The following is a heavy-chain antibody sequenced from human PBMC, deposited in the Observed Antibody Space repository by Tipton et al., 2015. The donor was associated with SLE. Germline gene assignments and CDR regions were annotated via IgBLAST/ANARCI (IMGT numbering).Heavy chain of an antibody. CDR3: ARGTYSYDSSGYYLGY. D-gene: IGHD3-22*01. CDR1: GFTFSSYS. CDR2: ISSSSSYI. Sequence: SLRLSCAASGFTFSSYSMNWVRQAPGKGLEWVSSISSSSSYIYYAESLKGRFTISRDNAKNSLYLQMNSLRAEDTAVYYCARGTYSYDSSGYYLGYWGQGTLVTVSS. J-gene: IGHJ4*02. V-gene: IGHV3-21*01.